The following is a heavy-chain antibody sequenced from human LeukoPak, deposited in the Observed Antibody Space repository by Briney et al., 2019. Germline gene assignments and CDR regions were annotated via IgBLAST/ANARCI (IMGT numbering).Heavy chain of an antibody. CDR2: ISYDGSNK. D-gene: IGHD2-8*02. Sequence: QPGGSLRLSCAASGFTFSGYAMHWVRQAPGKGLEWVAVISYDGSNKFYVDSVRGRFTISRDNSKNTLYLQLNSLRAEDTAVYFCARDYTGCPDYWGQGTLVTVSS. V-gene: IGHV3-30*04. CDR1: GFTFSGYA. J-gene: IGHJ4*02. CDR3: ARDYTGCPDY.